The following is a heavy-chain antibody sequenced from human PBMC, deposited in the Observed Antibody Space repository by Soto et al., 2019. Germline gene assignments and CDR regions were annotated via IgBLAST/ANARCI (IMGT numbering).Heavy chain of an antibody. CDR2: INSDGSSP. Sequence: HPGGSLRLSCASSGFTFSSYWMHWVRQAPGKGLVWVSRINSDGSSPRYADSVKGRFTISRDNVQHTLYLQMNSLRVEDTALYYSARAVASRYDLAPYMDVWDKGTTDTVS. V-gene: IGHV3-74*01. CDR3: ARAVASRYDLAPYMDV. D-gene: IGHD5-12*01. CDR1: GFTFSSYW. J-gene: IGHJ6*03.